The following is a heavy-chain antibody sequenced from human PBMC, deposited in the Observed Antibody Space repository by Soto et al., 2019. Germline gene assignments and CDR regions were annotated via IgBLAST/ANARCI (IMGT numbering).Heavy chain of an antibody. V-gene: IGHV1-18*01. CDR1: GYTFTSYG. CDR2: ISTYNGNT. J-gene: IGHJ5*02. CDR3: ARDWFCSGGRCYDCFGP. Sequence: QVQLVQSGAEVKKPGASVKVSCKASGYTFTSYGISWVRQAPGQGLEWMGWISTYNGNTKYAQKVQGRVTMTTDTSTSTAYMELRSLRSDDTAVYYCARDWFCSGGRCYDCFGPWGQGTLVNVSS. D-gene: IGHD2-15*01.